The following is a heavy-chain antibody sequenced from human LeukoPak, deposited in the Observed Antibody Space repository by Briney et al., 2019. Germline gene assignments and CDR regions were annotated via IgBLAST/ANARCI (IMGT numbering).Heavy chain of an antibody. CDR1: GGTFSSYA. V-gene: IGHV1-69*01. D-gene: IGHD5-24*01. Sequence: SVKISCKASGGTFSSYAISWVRQAPGQGLEWMGGIIPIFGTANYAQKFQGRVTITADESTSTAYMELSSLRSEDTAVYYCARVVDGGLASFDIWGQGTMVTVSS. J-gene: IGHJ3*02. CDR2: IIPIFGTA. CDR3: ARVVDGGLASFDI.